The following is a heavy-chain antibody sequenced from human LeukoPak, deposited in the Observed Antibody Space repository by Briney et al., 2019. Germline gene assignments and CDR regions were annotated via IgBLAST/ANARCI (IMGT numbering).Heavy chain of an antibody. CDR2: IYHSGST. CDR1: GGSISSGGYS. CDR3: ARFSDSYGFFDY. V-gene: IGHV4-30-2*01. D-gene: IGHD5-18*01. J-gene: IGHJ4*02. Sequence: SETLSLTCAVSGGSISSGGYSWSWIRQPPGKGLEWIGYIYHSGSTYYNPSLKSRVTISVDRSKNQFSLKLSSVTAADTAVYYCARFSDSYGFFDYWGQGTLVTVSP.